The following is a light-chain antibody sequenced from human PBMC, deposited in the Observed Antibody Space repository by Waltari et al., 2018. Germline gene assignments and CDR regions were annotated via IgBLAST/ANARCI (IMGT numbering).Light chain of an antibody. V-gene: IGKV1-39*01. J-gene: IGKJ1*01. CDR1: QSISSY. CDR2: AAS. Sequence: DIQMTQSPSSLSASVGDRVTITCRASQSISSYLNWYQQKPGKAPKLLIYAASSLQSGVPSRFSGSRSGTDSTLTISRLQPEDFATYYCQQSYSTPRAFGPGTKVEMK. CDR3: QQSYSTPRA.